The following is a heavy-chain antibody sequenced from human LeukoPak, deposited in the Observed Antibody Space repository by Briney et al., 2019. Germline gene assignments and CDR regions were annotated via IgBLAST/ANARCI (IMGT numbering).Heavy chain of an antibody. V-gene: IGHV3-30-3*01. CDR1: GFSYSSYT. J-gene: IGHJ4*02. Sequence: PGGSLRLSCAATGFSYSSYTMNWVRQAPGKELEWVAIISYDGTSKYYADSVKGRFTISRDNSKKTVYLQMSSLRAEDTAVYYCARDRLNSMVRGVTLGGHYWGQGTLVTVSS. D-gene: IGHD3-10*01. CDR2: ISYDGTSK. CDR3: ARDRLNSMVRGVTLGGHY.